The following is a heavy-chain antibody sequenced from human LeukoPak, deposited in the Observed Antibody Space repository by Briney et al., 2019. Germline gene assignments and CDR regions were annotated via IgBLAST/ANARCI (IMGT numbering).Heavy chain of an antibody. D-gene: IGHD1-26*01. V-gene: IGHV3-53*01. CDR3: ATVGGGSYFVGGTFDY. CDR1: GFTVSSSH. CDR2: ISTGGNT. Sequence: GGSLRLSCAASGFTVSSSHMSWVRQAPGKGLEWVSLISTGGNTNYADSVKGRFTISRDKSKNTLYLQMNSLRAEDTAVYYCATVGGGSYFVGGTFDYWGQGTLVTVSS. J-gene: IGHJ4*02.